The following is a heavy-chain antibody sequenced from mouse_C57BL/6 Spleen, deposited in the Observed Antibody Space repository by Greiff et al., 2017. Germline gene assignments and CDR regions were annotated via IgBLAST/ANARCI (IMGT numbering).Heavy chain of an antibody. CDR2: IYPRSGNT. Sequence: QVQLKESGAELARPGASVKLSCKASGYTFTSYGISWVKQRTGQGLEWIGEIYPRSGNTYYNEKFKGKATLTADKSSSTAYMELRSLTSEDSAVYFCARGSDYVFAYWGQGTLVTVSA. D-gene: IGHD2-4*01. CDR1: GYTFTSYG. J-gene: IGHJ3*01. V-gene: IGHV1-81*01. CDR3: ARGSDYVFAY.